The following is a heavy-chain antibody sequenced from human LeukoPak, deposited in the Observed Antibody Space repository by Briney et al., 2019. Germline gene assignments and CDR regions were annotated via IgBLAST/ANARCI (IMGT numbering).Heavy chain of an antibody. CDR3: TRDPRNKGFDP. CDR2: INGDGSST. CDR1: GYTLSYYW. Sequence: GGSLRLSCAASGYTLSYYWMHWVRRAPGKGQVWVSCINGDGSSTNYADSVKGRFTISRDNAKNTLYLEMNSLRAEDMAVYYCTRDPRNKGFDPWGQGTLVTVSS. D-gene: IGHD1/OR15-1a*01. V-gene: IGHV3-74*01. J-gene: IGHJ5*02.